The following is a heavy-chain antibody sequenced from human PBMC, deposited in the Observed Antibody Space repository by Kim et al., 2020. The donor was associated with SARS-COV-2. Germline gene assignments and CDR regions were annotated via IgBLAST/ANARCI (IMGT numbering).Heavy chain of an antibody. CDR1: GYSFTTHY. CDR3: ARDGNWDYTMDV. J-gene: IGHJ6*02. D-gene: IGHD1-1*01. CDR2: ITPNSGDT. Sequence: ASVKVSCKASGYSFTTHYIHWVRQAPGHGLEWLGRITPNSGDTNYAQKFQDRVTMTRDTSISTANMELRRLTSDDTAGYYCARDGNWDYTMDVWGQGTTV. V-gene: IGHV1-2*06.